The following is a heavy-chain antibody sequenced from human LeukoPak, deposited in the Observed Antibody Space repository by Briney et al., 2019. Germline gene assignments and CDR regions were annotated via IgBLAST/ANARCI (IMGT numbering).Heavy chain of an antibody. D-gene: IGHD2-15*01. Sequence: LPGRSLRLSCAASGFTFSSYGMHWVRQAPGKGLEWVAVISYDGSNKYYADSVKGRFTISKDNSKNTLYLQMNSRRAEDTAVYYCAKRSAGCSGGSCYRKSPGRWDYFDYWGQGTLVTVSS. V-gene: IGHV3-30*18. J-gene: IGHJ4*02. CDR2: ISYDGSNK. CDR1: GFTFSSYG. CDR3: AKRSAGCSGGSCYRKSPGRWDYFDY.